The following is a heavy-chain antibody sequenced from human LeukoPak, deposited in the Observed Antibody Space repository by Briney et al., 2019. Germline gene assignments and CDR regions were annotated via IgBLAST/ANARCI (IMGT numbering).Heavy chain of an antibody. CDR2: ILYSGST. V-gene: IGHV4-59*08. CDR3: ARSLRFLEWSHTD. CDR1: GGSISSYY. D-gene: IGHD3-3*01. J-gene: IGHJ4*02. Sequence: PSETLSLTCTVPGGSISSYYWSWIRQPPGKGLEWIGYILYSGSTNYNPSLKGRVIISVDTSKNQFSLKLSSVTAADTAVYYCARSLRFLEWSHTDWGQGTLVTVSS.